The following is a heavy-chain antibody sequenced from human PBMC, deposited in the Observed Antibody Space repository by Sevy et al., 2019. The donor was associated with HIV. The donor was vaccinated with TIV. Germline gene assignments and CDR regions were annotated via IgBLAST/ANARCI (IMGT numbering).Heavy chain of an antibody. D-gene: IGHD4-17*01. V-gene: IGHV3-23*01. Sequence: GGSLRLSCAASGFTFSSYAMSWVRQAPGKGLEWVSDISGSGGSTYYADSVKGRFTISRDNSKNTLYLQMNSLRAEDTAVYYCAKDPDYGDLYYFDYWGQGTLVTVSS. CDR2: ISGSGGST. CDR3: AKDPDYGDLYYFDY. J-gene: IGHJ4*02. CDR1: GFTFSSYA.